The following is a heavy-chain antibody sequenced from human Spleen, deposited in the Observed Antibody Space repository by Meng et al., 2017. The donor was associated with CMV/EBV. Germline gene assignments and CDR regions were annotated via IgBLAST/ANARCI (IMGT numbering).Heavy chain of an antibody. V-gene: IGHV3-48*04. Sequence: GSLRLSCAASGFTFSSYSMNWVRQAPGKGLEWVSYISSSSSTIYYADSVKGRFTISRDNAKNSLYLQMNSLRAEDTAVYYCARDPGGDILGYYYGMDVWGQGTTVTVSS. D-gene: IGHD2-15*01. CDR1: GFTFSSYS. J-gene: IGHJ6*02. CDR3: ARDPGGDILGYYYGMDV. CDR2: ISSSSSTI.